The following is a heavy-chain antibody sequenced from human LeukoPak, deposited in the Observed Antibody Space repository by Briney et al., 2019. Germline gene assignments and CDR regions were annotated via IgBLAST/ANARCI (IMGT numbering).Heavy chain of an antibody. J-gene: IGHJ6*02. CDR1: GFTFSSHS. CDR2: ISSSSSTI. D-gene: IGHD3-16*01. Sequence: PGRSLRLSCAASGFTFSSHSMNWVRQAPGKGLEWVSYISSSSSTIYYADSVKGRFTISRDNAKNSLYLQMSNLRAEDTAVYFCARGGGLDVWGQGATVTVSS. V-gene: IGHV3-48*04. CDR3: ARGGGLDV.